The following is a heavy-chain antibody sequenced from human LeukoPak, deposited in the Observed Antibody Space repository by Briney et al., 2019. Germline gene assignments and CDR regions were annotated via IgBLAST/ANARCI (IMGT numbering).Heavy chain of an antibody. CDR3: ARDSGAVEDTGVGFDY. D-gene: IGHD2-8*02. Sequence: PSETLSLTCTVSGGSISSYYWSWIRQPPGKGLEWIGRIYTSGSTNYNPSLKSRVTISVDTSKNQFSLKLSSVTAADTAVYYCARDSGAVEDTGVGFDYWGQGTLVTVSS. V-gene: IGHV4-4*08. CDR1: GGSISSYY. J-gene: IGHJ4*02. CDR2: IYTSGST.